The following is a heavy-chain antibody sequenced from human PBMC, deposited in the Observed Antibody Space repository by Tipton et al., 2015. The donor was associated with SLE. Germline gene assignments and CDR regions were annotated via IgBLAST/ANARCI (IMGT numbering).Heavy chain of an antibody. CDR3: ASGHRWDAFDI. CDR1: EYSFTNYW. Sequence: VQLAQSGAEVKKPGESLKISCKGSEYSFTNYWIVWVRQVPGKGLEWMGLIYPTDSDTRYSPSFQGQVSISADMSTYTAYLQWSSLKASDSAIYYCASGHRWDAFDIWGQGTMVTVYS. CDR2: IYPTDSDT. V-gene: IGHV5-51*03. J-gene: IGHJ3*02.